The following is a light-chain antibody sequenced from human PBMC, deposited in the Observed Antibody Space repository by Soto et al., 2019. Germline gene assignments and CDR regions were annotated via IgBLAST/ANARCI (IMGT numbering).Light chain of an antibody. CDR3: QQYGSSRT. Sequence: EIVLTQSPDTLSLSPGDRATLSCRASQSVSSNYFAWYHQKPGQAPRLLIYGASSRATGIPDRFSGSGSGTDFTLTISRLEPEDFAVYYCQQYGSSRTLGPGTKVDIK. J-gene: IGKJ3*01. CDR2: GAS. CDR1: QSVSSNY. V-gene: IGKV3-20*01.